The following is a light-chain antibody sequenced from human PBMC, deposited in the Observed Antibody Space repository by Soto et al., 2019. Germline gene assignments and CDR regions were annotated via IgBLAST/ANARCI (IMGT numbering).Light chain of an antibody. Sequence: EVVLTQSPDTLSLSPGETATLSCRASQSVDRYVAWYQQKLGQAPRLLIYGASSRATGIPDRFSGSGSGTDFTLTISRLEPEDFAVYYCQQYGSSLWTFGQGTKVDIK. J-gene: IGKJ1*01. CDR1: QSVDRY. CDR2: GAS. CDR3: QQYGSSLWT. V-gene: IGKV3-20*01.